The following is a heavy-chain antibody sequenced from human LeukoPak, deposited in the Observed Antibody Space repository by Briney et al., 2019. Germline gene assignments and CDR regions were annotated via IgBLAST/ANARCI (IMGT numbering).Heavy chain of an antibody. D-gene: IGHD4-11*01. V-gene: IGHV4-28*01. CDR3: ATYGNYGRFES. Sequence: SETLSLTCVVSGYSIGSSYWWGWIRQPPGKGLEWIGYIYYSGTTYYNPSLESRVTMSIDTSKNQFSLKLSSVTAMDTAVYYCATYGNYGRFESWGQGTLVTVSS. CDR2: IYYSGTT. CDR1: GYSIGSSYW. J-gene: IGHJ4*02.